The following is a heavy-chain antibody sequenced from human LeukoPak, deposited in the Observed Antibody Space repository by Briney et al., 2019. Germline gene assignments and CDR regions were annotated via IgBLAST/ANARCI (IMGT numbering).Heavy chain of an antibody. CDR1: GFTFSSYS. V-gene: IGHV3-21*01. J-gene: IGHJ4*02. Sequence: GGSLRLSCAASGFTFSSYSMNWVRQAPGKGLEWVSSISSSSSYIYYADSVKGRFTISRDNAKNSLYLQMNSLRAEDTAVYYCARAPIRSYGYEVSDYWGQGTLVTVSS. CDR3: ARAPIRSYGYEVSDY. D-gene: IGHD5-18*01. CDR2: ISSSSSYI.